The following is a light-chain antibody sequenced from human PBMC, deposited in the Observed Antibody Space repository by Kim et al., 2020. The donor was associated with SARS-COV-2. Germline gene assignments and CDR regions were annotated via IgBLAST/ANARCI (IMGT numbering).Light chain of an antibody. J-gene: IGLJ2*01. CDR3: QAWDSSTVV. Sequence: VSTGQTASITCSGDKLGDKFACWYQQKPGQSHVLVIYQDSKRPSGIPERFSGSNSGNTATLTISGTQAMDEADYYCQAWDSSTVVFGGGTQLTVL. V-gene: IGLV3-1*01. CDR1: KLGDKF. CDR2: QDS.